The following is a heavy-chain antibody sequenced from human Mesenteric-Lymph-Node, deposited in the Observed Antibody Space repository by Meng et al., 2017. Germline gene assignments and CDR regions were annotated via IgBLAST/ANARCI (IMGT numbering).Heavy chain of an antibody. J-gene: IGHJ1*01. CDR3: ARTFSSGWSLFQH. CDR1: GGSISSSHW. V-gene: IGHV4-4*02. CDR2: IYHSGSS. D-gene: IGHD6-19*01. Sequence: LQEWGPGLVELSGTLSRTCAGHGGSISSSHWWSWVRQPPGKGLEWIGEIYHSGSSNYNPSLKSRVTISADKSKNHFSLKLSSVTAADTAVYYCARTFSSGWSLFQHWGQGTLVTVSS.